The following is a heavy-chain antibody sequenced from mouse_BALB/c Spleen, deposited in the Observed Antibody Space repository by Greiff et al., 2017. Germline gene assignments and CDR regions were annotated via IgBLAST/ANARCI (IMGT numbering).Heavy chain of an antibody. Sequence: LQQPGSELVRPGASVKLSCKASGYTFTSYWMHWVKQRPGQGLEWIGNIYPGSGSTNYDEKFKSKATLTVDTSSSTAYMQRSSLTSEDSAVYYCTRGGAWFAYWGQGTLVTVSA. V-gene: IGHV1S22*01. J-gene: IGHJ3*01. CDR1: GYTFTSYW. CDR2: IYPGSGST. CDR3: TRGGAWFAY.